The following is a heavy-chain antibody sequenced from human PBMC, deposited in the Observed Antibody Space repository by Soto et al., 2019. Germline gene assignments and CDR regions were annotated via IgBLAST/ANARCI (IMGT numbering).Heavy chain of an antibody. CDR2: TYYRSKWFH. CDR1: GDSVSSDITS. D-gene: IGHD3-10*01. Sequence: QGQLQQSGPGLVKPSQTLSLTCAISGDSVSSDITSWNWIRQSPSRGLEWLGRTYYRSKWFHDYAASVKSRIPINPDTSKNQFSLELNSMTPEDTAVYYCARGKALDVWGQGTVVTVSS. J-gene: IGHJ3*01. V-gene: IGHV6-1*01. CDR3: ARGKALDV.